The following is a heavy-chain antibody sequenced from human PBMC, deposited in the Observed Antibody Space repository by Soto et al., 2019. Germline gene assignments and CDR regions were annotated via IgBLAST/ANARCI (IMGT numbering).Heavy chain of an antibody. V-gene: IGHV4-39*01. Sequence: SETLSLTCTVSGGSLSSSGYYWGWIRQPPGKGLEYIGSIYYSGSTYYNPSLKSRVTISVDTSKNYFSLKLRSVTAADTAVYYCARQAHHDNWFDPWGQGTLVTVS. J-gene: IGHJ5*02. CDR3: ARQAHHDNWFDP. CDR1: GGSLSSSGYY. CDR2: IYYSGST.